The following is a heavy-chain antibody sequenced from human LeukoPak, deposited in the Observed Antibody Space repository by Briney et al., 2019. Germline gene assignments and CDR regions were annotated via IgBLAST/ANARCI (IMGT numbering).Heavy chain of an antibody. CDR3: AKVFAVIAVAVGAFDI. V-gene: IGHV3-30*18. J-gene: IGHJ3*02. CDR1: GFTFSSYG. Sequence: GGSLRLSCAASGFTFSSYGMHWVRQAPGKGLEWVAVISYDGSNKYYADSVKGRFTISRDNSKNTLYLQMHSLRAEDTAVYYCAKVFAVIAVAVGAFDIWGQGTMVTVSS. D-gene: IGHD6-19*01. CDR2: ISYDGSNK.